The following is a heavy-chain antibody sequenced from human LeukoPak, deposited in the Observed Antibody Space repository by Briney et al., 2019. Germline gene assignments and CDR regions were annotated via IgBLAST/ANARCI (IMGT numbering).Heavy chain of an antibody. Sequence: SETLSLTCTVSGGSISSGGYYWSWIRQPPGKGLEWIRYIYHSGSTYYNPSLKSRVTISVDTSKNQFSLKLSSVTAADTAVYYCARYHSGYDDYWGQGTLVTVSS. CDR3: ARYHSGYDDY. V-gene: IGHV4-30-2*01. J-gene: IGHJ4*02. CDR2: IYHSGST. D-gene: IGHD5-12*01. CDR1: GGSISSGGYY.